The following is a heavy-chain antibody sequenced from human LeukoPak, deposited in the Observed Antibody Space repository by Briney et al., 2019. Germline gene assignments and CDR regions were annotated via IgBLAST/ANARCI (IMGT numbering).Heavy chain of an antibody. J-gene: IGHJ4*02. D-gene: IGHD4-11*01. V-gene: IGHV4-59*08. CDR3: ARQTVTTWYFDY. CDR2: MYYSGST. CDR1: GGSISSYY. Sequence: SETLSLTCTVSGGSISSYYWHWIRQPPGKGLEWIGYMYYSGSTHYNPSLNSRVTISVDTSKNQFSLKLSSVTAADTAVYYCARQTVTTWYFDYWGQGTLVAVSS.